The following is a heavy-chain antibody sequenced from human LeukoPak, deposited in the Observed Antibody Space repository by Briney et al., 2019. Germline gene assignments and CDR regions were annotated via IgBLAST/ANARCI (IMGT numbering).Heavy chain of an antibody. J-gene: IGHJ6*04. CDR2: IYYSGST. V-gene: IGHV4-59*01. Sequence: SETLSLTCTVSGGSISSYYWSWIRQPPGKGLEWIGYIYYSGSTNYNPSLKSRVTISVDTSKNQFSLKLGSVTAADTAVYYCARYSSSYYYYYGMDVWGKGTTVTVSS. CDR3: ARYSSSYYYYYGMDV. D-gene: IGHD4-11*01. CDR1: GGSISSYY.